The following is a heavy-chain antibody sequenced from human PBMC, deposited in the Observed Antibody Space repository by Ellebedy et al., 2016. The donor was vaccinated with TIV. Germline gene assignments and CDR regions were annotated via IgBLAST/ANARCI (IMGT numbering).Heavy chain of an antibody. Sequence: MPSETLSLTCTVSGDSISGHYWSWIRQSPGKGLEWIGYIYYNGDTNYVPSLKSRVTMSVDTSKNQFSLKLSSVTAADTAVYYCARGGASSKYFDFWGQGTLVTVPS. CDR3: ARGGASSKYFDF. V-gene: IGHV4-59*11. CDR1: GDSISGHY. J-gene: IGHJ4*02. CDR2: IYYNGDT.